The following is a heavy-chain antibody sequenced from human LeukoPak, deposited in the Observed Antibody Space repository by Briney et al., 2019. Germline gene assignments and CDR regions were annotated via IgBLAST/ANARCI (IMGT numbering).Heavy chain of an antibody. CDR3: AKGKVGLVFDY. CDR1: GFTFSSYF. CDR2: ISGSGGST. Sequence: GGSLRLSCAASGFTFSSYFISWVRQAPGKGLEWVSAISGSGGSTYYADSVKGRFTISRDNSKNTLYLQMNSLRAEDTAVYYCAKGKVGLVFDYWGQGTLVTVSS. J-gene: IGHJ4*02. V-gene: IGHV3-23*01. D-gene: IGHD3/OR15-3a*01.